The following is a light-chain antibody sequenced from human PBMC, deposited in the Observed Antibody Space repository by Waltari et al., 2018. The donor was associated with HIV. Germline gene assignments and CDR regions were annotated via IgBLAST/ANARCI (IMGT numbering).Light chain of an antibody. CDR1: QSIGTDY. CDR3: QYYGTSFT. Sequence: VVLTQSPGTLSLSPGERATLSCRASQSIGTDYLAWYHQKPGQAPRLLIYHAYSRATGIPGRFSGSGSGTDFTLTISGLEPDDFAVYYCQYYGTSFTFGGGTKVEIK. V-gene: IGKV3-20*01. CDR2: HAY. J-gene: IGKJ4*01.